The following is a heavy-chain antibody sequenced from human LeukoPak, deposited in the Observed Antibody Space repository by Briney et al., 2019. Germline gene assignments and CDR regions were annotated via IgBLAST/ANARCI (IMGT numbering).Heavy chain of an antibody. Sequence: GGSLRLSCTASGFTFGDYAMNWVRQAPGKGLEWVGFIRSEVYGGTTEYAASVKGRFSISRDDSKNIAYLQMNSLKTEDTAVYYCTLDMVATLTHAFDIWGQGTMVTVSS. CDR2: IRSEVYGGTT. V-gene: IGHV3-49*04. CDR1: GFTFGDYA. CDR3: TLDMVATLTHAFDI. D-gene: IGHD5-12*01. J-gene: IGHJ3*02.